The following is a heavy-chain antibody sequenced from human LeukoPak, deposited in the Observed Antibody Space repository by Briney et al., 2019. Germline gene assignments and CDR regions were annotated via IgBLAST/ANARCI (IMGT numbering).Heavy chain of an antibody. J-gene: IGHJ4*02. CDR1: GFTFSSYW. V-gene: IGHV3-74*01. CDR3: AKVFWEWILDDTLNFDY. CDR2: INSDGSST. D-gene: IGHD3-3*01. Sequence: GGSLRLSCAASGFTFSSYWMHWVRQAPGKGLVWVSRINSDGSSTNYADSVKGRFTISRDNSKNTLYLQMNSLRAEDTAVYYCAKVFWEWILDDTLNFDYWGQGTLVTVSS.